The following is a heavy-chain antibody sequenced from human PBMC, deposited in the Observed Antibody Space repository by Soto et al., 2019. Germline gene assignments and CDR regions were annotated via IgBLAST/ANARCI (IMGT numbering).Heavy chain of an antibody. CDR2: TYYRSKWYN. CDR1: GDSVSSNSAA. J-gene: IGHJ5*02. V-gene: IGHV6-1*01. Sequence: SQTLSLTCAISGDSVSSNSAAWNWIRQSPSRGLEWLGRTYYRSKWYNDYAVSVKSRITINPDTSKNQFSLQLDSVTPEDTAVYYCAREGWAAAALQDCNWLDPWGQGTLVTVSS. D-gene: IGHD6-13*01. CDR3: AREGWAAAALQDCNWLDP.